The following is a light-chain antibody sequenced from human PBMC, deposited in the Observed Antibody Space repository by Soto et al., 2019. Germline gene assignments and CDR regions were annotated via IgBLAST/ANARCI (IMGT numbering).Light chain of an antibody. CDR3: QQYDSSPYT. CDR1: QSIGSSF. CDR2: GAS. Sequence: EIVLTQSPGTLSLSPGEGAALSCRASQSIGSSFLAWYQQKPGQAPRLLIYGASSRATGIPDRFSGSGSGTDFTLTISRLEPEDLAVYYCQQYDSSPYTFGQGTKLEIK. V-gene: IGKV3-20*01. J-gene: IGKJ2*01.